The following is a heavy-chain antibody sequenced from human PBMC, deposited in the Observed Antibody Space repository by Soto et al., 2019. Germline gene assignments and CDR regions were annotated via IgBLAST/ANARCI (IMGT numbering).Heavy chain of an antibody. Sequence: DVHLLESGGGLVQPGGSLRLSCVASGFTLSDYDMGWVRQAPGKGLEWVSLIRGDGGATYYARSLEGSLTISRDTSENTLYLQMNSLRVEDTALYYCAKDRRGGEYPAFDLWGQGTLVTVSS. CDR2: IRGDGGAT. D-gene: IGHD2-21*01. CDR1: GFTLSDYD. V-gene: IGHV3-23*01. CDR3: AKDRRGGEYPAFDL. J-gene: IGHJ3*01.